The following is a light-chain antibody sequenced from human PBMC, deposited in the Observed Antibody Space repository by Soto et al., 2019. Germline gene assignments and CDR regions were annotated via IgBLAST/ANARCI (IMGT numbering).Light chain of an antibody. CDR3: QQRSNWPRT. Sequence: EIVLIQSPATLSLFPGERATLSWLASQSVSSYLAWYQQKPGQAPRLLIYDASNRATGIPARFSGSGSGTDFTLTISSLEPEDFAVYYCQQRSNWPRTFGQGTKVDIK. CDR1: QSVSSY. CDR2: DAS. J-gene: IGKJ1*01. V-gene: IGKV3-11*01.